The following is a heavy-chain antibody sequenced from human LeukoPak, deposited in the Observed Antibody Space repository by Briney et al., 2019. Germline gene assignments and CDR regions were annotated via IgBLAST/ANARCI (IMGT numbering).Heavy chain of an antibody. CDR3: ARVYDSSGYYYNYYFDY. CDR2: IYYSGST. J-gene: IGHJ4*02. Sequence: PSQTLSLTCTVSGGSISSGDYYWSWLRQPPGKGLEWIGYIYYSGSTYYNPSLKSRVTISVDTSKNQFSLKLSSVTAADTAVYYCARVYDSSGYYYNYYFDYWGQGTLVTVSS. D-gene: IGHD3-22*01. CDR1: GGSISSGDYY. V-gene: IGHV4-30-4*08.